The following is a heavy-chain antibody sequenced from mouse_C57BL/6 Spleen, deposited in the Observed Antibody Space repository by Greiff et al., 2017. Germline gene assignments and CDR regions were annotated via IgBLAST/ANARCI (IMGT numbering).Heavy chain of an antibody. CDR1: GYTFTDYY. J-gene: IGHJ2*01. Sequence: EVQLQQSGPVLVKPGASVKMSCKASGYTFTDYYMNWVKQSHGKSLEWIGVINPYNGGTSYNQKFKGKATLTVDKSSSTAYMELNSLTSEDSAVYYCARSGLRREFSFDYWGQGSTLTVSS. D-gene: IGHD2-4*01. V-gene: IGHV1-19*01. CDR3: ARSGLRREFSFDY. CDR2: INPYNGGT.